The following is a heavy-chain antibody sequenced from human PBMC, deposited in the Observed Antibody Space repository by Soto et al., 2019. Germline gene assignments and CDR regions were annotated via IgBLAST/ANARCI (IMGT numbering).Heavy chain of an antibody. CDR3: ARDKGLGDYDFWSGYWTASRGMDV. Sequence: ASVKVSCKASGYTFTSYAMHWVRQAPGQRLEWMGWINAGNGNTKYSQKFQGIVTITRYTSASTAYMELSSLRSEDTAVYYCARDKGLGDYDFWSGYWTASRGMDVWGQGTTVTVSS. D-gene: IGHD3-3*01. V-gene: IGHV1-3*01. CDR2: INAGNGNT. J-gene: IGHJ6*02. CDR1: GYTFTSYA.